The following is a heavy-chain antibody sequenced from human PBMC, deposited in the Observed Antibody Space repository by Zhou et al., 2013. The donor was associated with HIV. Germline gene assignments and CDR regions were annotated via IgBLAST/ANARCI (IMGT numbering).Heavy chain of an antibody. V-gene: IGHV1-2*02. CDR1: GYTFIVYY. CDR2: INPNSGDT. D-gene: IGHD6-19*01. J-gene: IGHJ4*02. Sequence: QVQLVQSGAEVKKPGASVKVSCKTSGYTFIVYYMHWVRQAPGQGLEWMGWINPNSGDTNYAQKFQGRVTMTRDTSINTAYMELSRLRSDDTAVYYCARGHREQWLDWCRDWGQGTLVTVSS. CDR3: ARGHREQWLDWCRD.